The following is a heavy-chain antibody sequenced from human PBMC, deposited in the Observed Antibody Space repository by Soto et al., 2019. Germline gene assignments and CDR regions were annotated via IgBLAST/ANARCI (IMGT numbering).Heavy chain of an antibody. CDR1: GGTFSNHI. J-gene: IGHJ4*02. CDR3: ARDVPYCSGGSCYSHLAY. CDR2: INAINGNT. D-gene: IGHD2-15*01. Sequence: GASVKVSCKASGGTFSNHIITWVRQAPGQGPEWMGWINAINGNTKYSQKLQGRVTITRDTSASTAYMELSSLRSEDTAVYYCARDVPYCSGGSCYSHLAYWGQGTLVTVSS. V-gene: IGHV1-3*01.